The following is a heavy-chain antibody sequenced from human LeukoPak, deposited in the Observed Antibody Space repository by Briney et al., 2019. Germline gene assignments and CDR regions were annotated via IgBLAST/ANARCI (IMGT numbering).Heavy chain of an antibody. V-gene: IGHV3-23*01. CDR2: ISGSGGST. CDR3: AKDLIAVAGRDY. Sequence: QPGGSLRRSCAASGFTFSGYAMSWVRQAPGKGLEWFSAISGSGGSTYYADSVKGRFTISRYNSKNTLYLQMNSLRAEDTAVYYCAKDLIAVAGRDYWGQGTLVTVSS. CDR1: GFTFSGYA. D-gene: IGHD6-19*01. J-gene: IGHJ4*02.